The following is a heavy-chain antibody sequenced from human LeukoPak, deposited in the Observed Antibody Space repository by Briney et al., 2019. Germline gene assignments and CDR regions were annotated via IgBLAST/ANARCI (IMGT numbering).Heavy chain of an antibody. CDR1: GCTFSSYA. CDR2: IIPIFGTA. J-gene: IGHJ4*02. CDR3: AREGLQGPSVY. V-gene: IGHV1-69*01. Sequence: SSVTVSCKASGCTFSSYAISWLRQAPGQGLEWVGGIIPIFGTANYAQKFQGRVTITADESTSTAYMELSSLRSEDTAVYYCAREGLQGPSVYWGQGTLVTVSS.